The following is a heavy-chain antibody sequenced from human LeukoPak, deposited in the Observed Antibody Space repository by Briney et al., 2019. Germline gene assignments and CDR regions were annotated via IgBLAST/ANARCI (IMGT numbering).Heavy chain of an antibody. Sequence: GGSLRLSCAASGFTFSSYAMSWVRQAPGTGLEWVSAISGSGGSTYYADSVKGRFTISRDNSKNTLYLQMNSLRAEDTAVYYCAKGYSGYDFSFDYWGQGTLVTVSS. CDR1: GFTFSSYA. J-gene: IGHJ4*02. CDR2: ISGSGGST. D-gene: IGHD5-12*01. V-gene: IGHV3-23*01. CDR3: AKGYSGYDFSFDY.